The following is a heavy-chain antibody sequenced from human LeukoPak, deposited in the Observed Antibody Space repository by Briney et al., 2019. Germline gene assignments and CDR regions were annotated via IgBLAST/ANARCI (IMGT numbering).Heavy chain of an antibody. Sequence: GGSLRLSCATSGFIFSSYAMSWVRQAPGKGLEWVSDLSGIGDNPNYADTVKGRFTISRDNSKNTLFLQMNSLRVEETAVYYCARSNGGWDYWGQGTLVTVSS. V-gene: IGHV3-23*01. D-gene: IGHD2-8*01. J-gene: IGHJ4*02. CDR3: ARSNGGWDY. CDR2: LSGIGDNP. CDR1: GFIFSSYA.